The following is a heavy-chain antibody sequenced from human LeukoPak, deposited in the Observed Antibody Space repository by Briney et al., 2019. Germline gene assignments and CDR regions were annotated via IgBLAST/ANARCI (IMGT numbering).Heavy chain of an antibody. CDR1: GFTFSSYA. CDR3: ARDGVLSYYGSGRHGDWFDP. CDR2: ISYDGSNK. D-gene: IGHD3-10*01. J-gene: IGHJ5*02. V-gene: IGHV3-30-3*01. Sequence: GRSLRLSCAASGFTFSSYAMHWVRQAPGKGLEWVAVISYDGSNKYYADSVKGRFTISRDNSKNTLYLQMNSLRAEDTAVYYCARDGVLSYYGSGRHGDWFDPWGQGTLVTVSS.